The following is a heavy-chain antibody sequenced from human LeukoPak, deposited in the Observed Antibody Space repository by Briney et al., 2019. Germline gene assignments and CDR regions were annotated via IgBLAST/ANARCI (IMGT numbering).Heavy chain of an antibody. CDR3: ARIRWELLDIDY. D-gene: IGHD1-26*01. CDR1: GFTFSSYG. V-gene: IGHV3-33*01. Sequence: GGSLRLSCAASGFTFSSYGMHWVRQALGKGLEWVAVIWYDGSNKYYADSVKGRFTISRDNSKNTLYLQMNSLRAEDTAVYYCARIRWELLDIDYWGQGTLVTVSS. CDR2: IWYDGSNK. J-gene: IGHJ4*02.